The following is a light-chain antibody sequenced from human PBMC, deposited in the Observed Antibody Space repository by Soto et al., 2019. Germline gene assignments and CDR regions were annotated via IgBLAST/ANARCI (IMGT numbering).Light chain of an antibody. CDR3: QQYGSSPRT. CDR1: QSVSRSY. V-gene: IGKV3-20*01. J-gene: IGKJ1*01. CDR2: GAS. Sequence: EIVLTQSPGPLSLSPGERAPPSCSASQSVSRSYLARYQQKPGQAPRLLIYGASSRATGIPDRFSGSGSGTDFTLTISRLEPEDFAVYYCQQYGSSPRTVGQGTKVDIK.